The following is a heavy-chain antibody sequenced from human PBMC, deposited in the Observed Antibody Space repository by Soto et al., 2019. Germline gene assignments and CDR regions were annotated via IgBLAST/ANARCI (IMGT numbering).Heavy chain of an antibody. Sequence: SGPTLVNHTQTLTQTCPFSGFSLSTSGVGVGWIRQPPGKALEWLALIYWNDDKRYSPSLKSRLTITKDTSKNQVVLTMTNMDPVDTATYYCAHRSYSSGGLDYWGQGTLVTVSS. CDR2: IYWNDDK. V-gene: IGHV2-5*01. CDR3: AHRSYSSGGLDY. J-gene: IGHJ4*02. CDR1: GFSLSTSGVG. D-gene: IGHD6-19*01.